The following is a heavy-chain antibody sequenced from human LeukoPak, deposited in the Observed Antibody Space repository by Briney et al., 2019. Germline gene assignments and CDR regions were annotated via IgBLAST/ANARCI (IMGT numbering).Heavy chain of an antibody. CDR2: IIPIFGTA. D-gene: IGHD3-3*01. CDR1: GGTFSSYA. CDR3: ARDVPIDYTIFGVAPTSYYMDV. V-gene: IGHV1-69*05. Sequence: SVKVSCKASGGTFSSYAISWVRQAPGQGLEWMGGIIPIFGTANYAQKFQGRVTLTTDESTSTAYMELSSLRSEDTAVYYCARDVPIDYTIFGVAPTSYYMDVWGKGTTVTVSS. J-gene: IGHJ6*03.